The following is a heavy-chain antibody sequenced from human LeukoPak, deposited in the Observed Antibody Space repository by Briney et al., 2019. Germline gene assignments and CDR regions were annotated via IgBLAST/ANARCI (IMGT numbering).Heavy chain of an antibody. D-gene: IGHD3-22*01. CDR2: IKQDGSEK. Sequence: GGSLRLSCAASGFTFSGYWMTWVRQAPGKGLEWVANIKQDGSEKYYVDSVKGRFTISRDNAKNTLYLQMNSLRAEDTAVYYCARANYYDSSGYYYWGQGTLVTVSS. V-gene: IGHV3-7*01. J-gene: IGHJ4*02. CDR3: ARANYYDSSGYYY. CDR1: GFTFSGYW.